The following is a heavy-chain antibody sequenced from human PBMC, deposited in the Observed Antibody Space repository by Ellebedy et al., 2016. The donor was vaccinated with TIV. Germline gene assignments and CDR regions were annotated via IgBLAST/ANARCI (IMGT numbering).Heavy chain of an antibody. CDR3: AKAAGHYDMDV. J-gene: IGHJ6*02. Sequence: PGGSLRLSCAASGFIFSSQGIHWVRQAPGKGLEWVSYISRDAIDKHYAYSVKGRFTISRDNSRNTLSLQMNSLGAEDTAVYYCAKAAGHYDMDVWGQGTTVIVSS. CDR1: GFIFSSQG. CDR2: ISRDAIDK. V-gene: IGHV3-30*19.